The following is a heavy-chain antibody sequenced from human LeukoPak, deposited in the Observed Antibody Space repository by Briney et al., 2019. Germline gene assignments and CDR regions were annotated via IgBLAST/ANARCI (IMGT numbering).Heavy chain of an antibody. CDR3: ARDVLRAGYYYYMDV. CDR2: IIPIFGTA. D-gene: IGHD3-10*01. J-gene: IGHJ6*03. Sequence: SVKVSCKASGGTFSSYAISWVRQAPGQGLEWMGGIIPIFGTANYAQKFQGRVTITADESTSTAYMELSSLRSEDTAVYYCARDVLRAGYYYYMDVWGKGTTVTVSS. V-gene: IGHV1-69*01. CDR1: GGTFSSYA.